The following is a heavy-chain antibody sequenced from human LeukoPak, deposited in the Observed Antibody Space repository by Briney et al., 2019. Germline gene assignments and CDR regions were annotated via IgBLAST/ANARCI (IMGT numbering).Heavy chain of an antibody. V-gene: IGHV4-59*01. Sequence: SETLSLTCTVSGGSISSYYWSWIRQPPGKGLEWIGYIYYSGSTNYNPSLKSRVTISVDTYKNQFSLKLSSVTAADTAVYYCARDLRKKIAAAGTSYYYYYGMDVWGQGTTVTVSS. CDR3: ARDLRKKIAAAGTSYYYYYGMDV. CDR2: IYYSGST. D-gene: IGHD6-13*01. J-gene: IGHJ6*02. CDR1: GGSISSYY.